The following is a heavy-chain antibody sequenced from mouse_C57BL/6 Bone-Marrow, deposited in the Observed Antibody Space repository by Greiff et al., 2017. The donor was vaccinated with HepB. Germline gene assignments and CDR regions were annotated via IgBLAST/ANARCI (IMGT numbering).Heavy chain of an antibody. CDR1: GFTFSSYA. CDR3: ARGGMVTNYYAMDY. D-gene: IGHD2-3*01. V-gene: IGHV5-4*01. Sequence: EVQGVESGGGLVKPGGSLKLSCAASGFTFSSYAMSWVRQTPEKRLEWVATISDGGSYTYYPDNVKGRFTISRDNAKNNLYLHMSHLKSEDTAMYYCARGGMVTNYYAMDYWGQGTSVTVSS. J-gene: IGHJ4*01. CDR2: ISDGGSYT.